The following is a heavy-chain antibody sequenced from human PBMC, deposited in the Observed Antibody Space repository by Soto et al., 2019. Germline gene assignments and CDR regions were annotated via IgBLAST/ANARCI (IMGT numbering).Heavy chain of an antibody. J-gene: IGHJ4*02. CDR3: AKAATIATLYNFDF. CDR1: GFTFSGFA. V-gene: IGHV3-23*01. D-gene: IGHD4-4*01. CDR2: ISDSGGTT. Sequence: WGCLRLSCAASGFTFSGFAMNWVRQAPGKGLEWVSLISDSGGTTYHADSVKGRFTISRDNSKNTLYLQLNSLRAEDTAVYYCAKAATIATLYNFDFWGQGTLVTVSS.